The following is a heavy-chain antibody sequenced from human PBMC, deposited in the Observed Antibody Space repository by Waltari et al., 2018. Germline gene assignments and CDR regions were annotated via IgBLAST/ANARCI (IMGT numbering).Heavy chain of an antibody. D-gene: IGHD5-12*01. CDR3: ARDARDGYFYYYYGMDV. J-gene: IGHJ6*02. V-gene: IGHV1-2*02. CDR1: GYTFTGYY. CDR2: INPNRGGT. Sequence: QVQLVQSGAEVKKPGASVKVSCKASGYTFTGYYMHWVRQAPGQGLEWMGWINPNRGGTNYAQKFQGRVTMTRDTSISTAYMELSRLRSDDTAVYYCARDARDGYFYYYYGMDVWGQGTTVTVSS.